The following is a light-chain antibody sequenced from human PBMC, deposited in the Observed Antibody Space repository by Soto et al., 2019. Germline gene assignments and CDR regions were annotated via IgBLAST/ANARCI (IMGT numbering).Light chain of an antibody. CDR2: DAS. CDR3: QKRSNWPPVT. J-gene: IGKJ4*01. Sequence: EIVLTQSPGTLSLSPGERATLSCRASQSINRHLAWYQQKPGQAPRLLILDASDRATGIPDRFSGSGSGTDFTLTISRLEPEDFAVYYCQKRSNWPPVTFGGGTKVDIK. V-gene: IGKV3-11*01. CDR1: QSINRH.